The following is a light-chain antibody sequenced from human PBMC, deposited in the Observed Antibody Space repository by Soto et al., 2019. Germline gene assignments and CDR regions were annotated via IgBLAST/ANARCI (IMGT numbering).Light chain of an antibody. J-gene: IGLJ3*02. CDR3: ISYTTSNPWV. V-gene: IGLV2-14*01. CDR2: EVS. CDR1: RSDVGTYKY. Sequence: QSALTQPASVSGSPGQAITSSCTGTRSDVGTYKYVSWYQHHPGKTPKLMIYEVSKRPSGVSNRFSGSKSGNTASLAISGLQAEDEAAYYCISYTTSNPWVFGGGTTVTVL.